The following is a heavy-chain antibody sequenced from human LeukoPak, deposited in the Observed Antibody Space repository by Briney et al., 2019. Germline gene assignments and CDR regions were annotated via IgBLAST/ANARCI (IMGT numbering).Heavy chain of an antibody. CDR3: TTGGDYDDY. Sequence: GGSLRLSCVASGFTFSNSWMNWVRQAPGKGLEWVGRIKSKPDGGTTDYAAPVKGRFTISRDGSKNTVYLQMNSLKTEDTAVYYCTTGGDYDDYWGLGTLVTVSS. J-gene: IGHJ4*02. V-gene: IGHV3-15*01. CDR1: GFTFSNSW. CDR2: IKSKPDGGTT.